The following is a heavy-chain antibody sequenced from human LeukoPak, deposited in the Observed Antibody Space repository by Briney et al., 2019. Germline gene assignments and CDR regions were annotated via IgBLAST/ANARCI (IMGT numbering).Heavy chain of an antibody. J-gene: IGHJ3*02. CDR1: GYSFTGYY. CDR3: ARGRFNYFDSNGHDAFDI. Sequence: GASLKVSCKASGYSFTGYYIHWVRQAPGQGLEWLGWIIPNSGGTNYAQKFQGRVTMTRDTSISTAFMELSRLTSDDTAVYYCARGRFNYFDSNGHDAFDIWGQGQWSPSLQ. CDR2: IIPNSGGT. V-gene: IGHV1-2*02. D-gene: IGHD3-22*01.